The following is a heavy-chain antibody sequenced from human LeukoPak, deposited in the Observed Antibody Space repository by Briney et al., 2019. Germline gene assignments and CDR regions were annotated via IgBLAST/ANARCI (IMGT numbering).Heavy chain of an antibody. D-gene: IGHD3-22*01. CDR1: GGSISSVSYY. CDR3: ARRIAIIVVPQGDAFDM. Sequence: SETLSLICTVSGGSISSVSYYWGWIRQPPGKWLEWIGSVYYSGNTYHNPSLKSRVTMSVDTSKNQFSLRLSSVTAADTAVYYCARRIAIIVVPQGDAFDMWGQGTMVTVSS. J-gene: IGHJ3*02. CDR2: VYYSGNT. V-gene: IGHV4-39*07.